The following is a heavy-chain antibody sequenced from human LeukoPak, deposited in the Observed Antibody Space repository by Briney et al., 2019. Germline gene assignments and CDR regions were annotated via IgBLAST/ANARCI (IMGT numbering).Heavy chain of an antibody. D-gene: IGHD1-20*01. CDR3: ARVAGITGIRGFDP. Sequence: PGGSLRLSCAASGFTFSSYWMSWVRQAPGKGLEWVSVIYGGGSTYYADSVKGRFAISRDNSKNTLYLQMNSLRAEDTAVYYCARVAGITGIRGFDPWGQGALVTVSS. V-gene: IGHV3-53*01. J-gene: IGHJ5*02. CDR2: IYGGGST. CDR1: GFTFSSYW.